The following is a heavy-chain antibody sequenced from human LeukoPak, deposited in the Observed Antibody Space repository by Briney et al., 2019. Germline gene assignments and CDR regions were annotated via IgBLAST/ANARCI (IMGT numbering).Heavy chain of an antibody. CDR2: INSNKGAR. D-gene: IGHD1-1*01. Sequence: ASVKVSCKASGFTLNDGYMYWVRKAPGQGLERMGGINSNKGARKYAQKFQGRVTMTRDTYISTVYMYLSSLRLDDSAVYYCARDGNSGMVELDYWGQGTLVTVSS. CDR3: ARDGNSGMVELDY. CDR1: GFTLNDGY. J-gene: IGHJ4*02. V-gene: IGHV1-2*02.